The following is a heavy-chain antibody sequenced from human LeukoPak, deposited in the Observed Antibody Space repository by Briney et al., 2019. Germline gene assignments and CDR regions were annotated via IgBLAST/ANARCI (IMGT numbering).Heavy chain of an antibody. CDR1: GYSISTGYY. V-gene: IGHV4-38-2*02. CDR3: ARARPHIEVVSDAFDI. CDR2: FYHGGST. J-gene: IGHJ3*02. Sequence: PSETLSLTCTVSGYSISTGYYWDWIRQPPGKGLEWIGTFYHGGSTYYNPSLKSRVTISVDTSKNQFSLNLTSVTAADTAVYYCARARPHIEVVSDAFDIWGQGTMVTVSS. D-gene: IGHD2-21*01.